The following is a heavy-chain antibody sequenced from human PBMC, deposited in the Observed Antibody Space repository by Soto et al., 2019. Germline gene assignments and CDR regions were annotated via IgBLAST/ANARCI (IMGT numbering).Heavy chain of an antibody. CDR3: ARDEIVGATGLFVY. CDR2: ISSSSSTI. D-gene: IGHD1-26*01. J-gene: IGHJ4*02. CDR1: GLTFSSYS. V-gene: IGHV3-48*02. Sequence: GGSLRLSCAASGLTFSSYSMNWVRQAPGKGLEWVSYISSSSSTIYYADSVKGRFTISRDNAKNSLYLQMNSLRDEDTAVYYCARDEIVGATGLFVYWGQGTLVTVSS.